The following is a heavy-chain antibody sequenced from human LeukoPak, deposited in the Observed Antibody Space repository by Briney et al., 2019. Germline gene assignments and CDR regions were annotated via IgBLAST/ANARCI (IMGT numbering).Heavy chain of an antibody. D-gene: IGHD3-10*02. V-gene: IGHV3-48*04. Sequence: GGSLRLSCAASGFTFSNAWMNWVRQAPGKGLEWVSYISSSGSTIYYADSVKGRFTISRDNAKNSLYLQMNSLRAEDTAVYYCSELGITIIGGVWGKGTTVTISS. CDR1: GFTFSNAW. J-gene: IGHJ6*04. CDR3: SELGITIIGGV. CDR2: ISSSGSTI.